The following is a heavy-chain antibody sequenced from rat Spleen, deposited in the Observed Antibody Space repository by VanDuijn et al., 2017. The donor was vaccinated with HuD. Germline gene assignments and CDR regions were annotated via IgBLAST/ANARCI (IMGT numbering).Heavy chain of an antibody. CDR3: ARPDYSRFDY. Sequence: EVQLVESGGGFVQPGRSMKLSCAASGFTFTNYYMAWVRQAPTKGLEWVASINTGGGNTYYRDSVKGRFTISRDNAKSTLYLQMDSLRSEDTATYFCARPDYSRFDYWGQGVMVTVSS. D-gene: IGHD1-2*01. CDR1: GFTFTNYY. J-gene: IGHJ2*01. V-gene: IGHV5-25*01. CDR2: INTGGGNT.